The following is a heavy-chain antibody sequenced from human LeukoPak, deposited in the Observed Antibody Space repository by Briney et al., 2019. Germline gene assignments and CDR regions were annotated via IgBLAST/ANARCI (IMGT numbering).Heavy chain of an antibody. CDR2: VHYSGDT. V-gene: IGHV4-59*01. CDR1: GGSISNKY. D-gene: IGHD4-17*01. CDR3: ARDRNLNGERWFDP. Sequence: PSETLSLTCTVSGGSISNKYWSWIRQPPGKGPEWVGYVHYSGDTNYNPSLKSRVTISVDTSKNQFSLKLTSVTAADTAIYYCARDRNLNGERWFDPWGQGILVTVSS. J-gene: IGHJ5*02.